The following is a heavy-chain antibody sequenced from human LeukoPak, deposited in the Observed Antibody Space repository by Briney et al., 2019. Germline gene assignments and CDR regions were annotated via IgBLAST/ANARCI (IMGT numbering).Heavy chain of an antibody. CDR2: INHSGST. CDR1: GGSFSGYY. J-gene: IGHJ4*02. V-gene: IGHV4-34*01. Sequence: SETLSLTCAVYGGSFSGYYWSWLRQPPGKGLEWIGEINHSGSTNYNPSLKSRVTISVDTSKNQFSLKLGSVTAADTAVYYCARGRRRLYYDFWSGYYQYFDYWGQGTLVTVSS. D-gene: IGHD3-3*01. CDR3: ARGRRRLYYDFWSGYYQYFDY.